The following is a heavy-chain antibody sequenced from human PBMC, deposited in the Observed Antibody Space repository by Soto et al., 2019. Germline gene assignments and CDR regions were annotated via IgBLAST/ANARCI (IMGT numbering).Heavy chain of an antibody. Sequence: PSETLSLTCTVSGGSISSSSYYWGWIRQPPGKGLEWIGSIYYSGSTYYNPSLKSRVTISVDTSKNQFSLKLSSVTAADTAVYYCARKYSYGYENDYWGKGTLVTVSS. D-gene: IGHD5-18*01. CDR2: IYYSGST. CDR3: ARKYSYGYENDY. J-gene: IGHJ4*02. V-gene: IGHV4-39*01. CDR1: GGSISSSSYY.